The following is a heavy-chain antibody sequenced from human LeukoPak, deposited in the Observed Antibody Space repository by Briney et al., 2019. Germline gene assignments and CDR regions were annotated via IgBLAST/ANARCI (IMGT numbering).Heavy chain of an antibody. D-gene: IGHD3-10*01. CDR1: GFTFDDYG. Sequence: GGSLRLSCAASGFTFDDYGMSWVRQAPGKGLEWVSAISGSGGSTYYADSVKGRFTISRDNSKNTLYLQMNSLRAEDTAVYYCAKDLGLVRGDFYLDYWGQGTLVTVSS. CDR3: AKDLGLVRGDFYLDY. J-gene: IGHJ4*02. CDR2: ISGSGGST. V-gene: IGHV3-23*01.